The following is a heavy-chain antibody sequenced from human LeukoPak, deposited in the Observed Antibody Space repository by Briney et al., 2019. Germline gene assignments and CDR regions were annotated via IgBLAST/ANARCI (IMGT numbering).Heavy chain of an antibody. CDR2: ISSSGCII. CDR1: GFPYNVFY. V-gene: IGHV3-11*04. J-gene: IGHJ4*02. Sequence: GVSLRLFCAVWGFPYNVFYVLWLRRARGKGLEWGPYISSSGCIIYYADSVKGRFIISRDNAKNSLYLQMNSLRAEDTAVYFCARVGYDSSGRFDYWGQGTLVTVSP. CDR3: ARVGYDSSGRFDY. D-gene: IGHD3-22*01.